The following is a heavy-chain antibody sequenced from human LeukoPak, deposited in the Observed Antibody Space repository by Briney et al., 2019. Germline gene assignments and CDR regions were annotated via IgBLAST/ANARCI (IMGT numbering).Heavy chain of an antibody. J-gene: IGHJ4*02. V-gene: IGHV4-34*01. CDR1: GWSFSGYY. Sequence: PSETLSLTCAVYGWSFSGYYWSWIRQPPGKGLEWIGEINHSVSTNYNPSLKSRVNISVDTSKNQFSLKLSSVTAADTAVYYCARVYDYVWGSYRPIYYFDYWGQGTLVTVSS. CDR2: INHSVST. D-gene: IGHD3-16*02. CDR3: ARVYDYVWGSYRPIYYFDY.